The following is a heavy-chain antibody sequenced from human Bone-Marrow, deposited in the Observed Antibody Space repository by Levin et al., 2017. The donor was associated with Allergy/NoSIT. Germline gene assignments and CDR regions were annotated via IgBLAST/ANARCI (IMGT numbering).Heavy chain of an antibody. Sequence: PGGSLRLSCAASGFIFSSHGMSWVRQAPGKGKEWVSAISGGGGSIFHADSVKGRFTISRDNSKNTLYMQMNSLTAEDTAVYYCAKARGYYEWDGFDIWGQGTMVTVSS. V-gene: IGHV3-23*01. J-gene: IGHJ3*02. CDR3: AKARGYYEWDGFDI. CDR2: ISGGGGSI. D-gene: IGHD1-26*01. CDR1: GFIFSSHG.